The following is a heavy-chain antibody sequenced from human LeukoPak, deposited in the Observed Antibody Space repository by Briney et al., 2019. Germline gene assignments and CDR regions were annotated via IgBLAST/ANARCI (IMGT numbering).Heavy chain of an antibody. J-gene: IGHJ6*03. D-gene: IGHD3-3*01. CDR1: GYTFTSYA. V-gene: IGHV1-18*01. CDR3: ARGYYDFWSAADYMDV. CDR2: ISAYNGNT. Sequence: ASVKVSCKASGYTFTSYAMNWVRQAPGQGLEWMGWISAYNGNTNYAQKLQGRVTMTTDTSTSTAYMELRSLRSDDTAVYYCARGYYDFWSAADYMDVWGKGTTVTVSS.